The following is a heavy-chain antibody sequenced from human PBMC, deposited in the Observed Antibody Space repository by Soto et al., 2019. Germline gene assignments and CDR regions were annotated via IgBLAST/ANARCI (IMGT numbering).Heavy chain of an antibody. V-gene: IGHV4-39*01. Sequence: QLRLQESGPGLVKRSETLSLTCTVSGGSISSSTYYWGWIRQPPGKGLEWIGSIYYHGSTYYNPSLKSRVTISVDTSKNQFSLKLSSVTAADTAVYYCARGAAAGIDYWGQGTLVTVSS. J-gene: IGHJ4*02. CDR2: IYYHGST. CDR1: GGSISSSTYY. D-gene: IGHD6-13*01. CDR3: ARGAAAGIDY.